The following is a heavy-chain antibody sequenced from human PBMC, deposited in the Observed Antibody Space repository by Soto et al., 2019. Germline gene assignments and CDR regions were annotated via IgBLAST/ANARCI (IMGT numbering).Heavy chain of an antibody. CDR2: ISIGGDKT. Sequence: EVQLLESGGDLIQPGGSLRLSCAASGFTFSSNSFTWVRQAPGKGLEYVSGISIGGDKTWHADSVKGRFTVSGDNSKNTVYLQMNSLRVDDTAVYYCAKWDGYGDHWGQGTLVTVSS. CDR3: AKWDGYGDH. D-gene: IGHD5-12*01. J-gene: IGHJ5*02. V-gene: IGHV3-23*01. CDR1: GFTFSSNS.